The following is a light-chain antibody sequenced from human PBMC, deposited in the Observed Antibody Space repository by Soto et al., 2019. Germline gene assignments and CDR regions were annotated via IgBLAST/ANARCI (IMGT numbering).Light chain of an antibody. J-gene: IGKJ1*01. CDR3: HQRQSWPRT. CDR2: LAS. Sequence: EIVLTQSPATLSSFPGDRVTLSCRASQAVNTRLAWYQHKPGQAPRLLIYLASNRAAGVPARFSGSGSGTDFTLTISNVEPEDFAVYYYHQRQSWPRTFGQGTTVDIK. V-gene: IGKV3-11*01. CDR1: QAVNTR.